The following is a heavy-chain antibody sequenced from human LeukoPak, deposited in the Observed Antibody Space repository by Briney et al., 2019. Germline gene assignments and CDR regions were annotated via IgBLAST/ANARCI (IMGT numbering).Heavy chain of an antibody. CDR1: GGSISSSSYY. V-gene: IGHV4-39*01. D-gene: IGHD2-2*01. CDR3: AAAASWFDP. Sequence: KPSETLSFTCTVSGGSISSSSYYWGWIRQPPGKGLEWIGSIYYSGSTYYNPSLKSRVTISVDTSKNQLSLKLSSVTAADTAVYYCAAAASWFDPWGQGTLVTVSS. CDR2: IYYSGST. J-gene: IGHJ5*02.